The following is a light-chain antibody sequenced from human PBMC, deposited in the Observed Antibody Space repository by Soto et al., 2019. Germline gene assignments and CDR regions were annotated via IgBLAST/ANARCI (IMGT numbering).Light chain of an antibody. CDR1: QSVSSY. CDR2: DAS. J-gene: IGKJ1*01. Sequence: IVFTQSPGTLSLSPGERATLSCRASQSVSSYLAWYQQKPGQAPRLLIYDASNRATGIPARFSGSGSGTDFTLTISSLEPEDVAVYYCQQRSNWPPRTFGQGTKVDIK. CDR3: QQRSNWPPRT. V-gene: IGKV3-11*01.